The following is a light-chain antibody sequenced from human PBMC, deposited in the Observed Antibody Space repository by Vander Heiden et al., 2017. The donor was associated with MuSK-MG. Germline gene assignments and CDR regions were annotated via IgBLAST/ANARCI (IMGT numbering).Light chain of an antibody. CDR3: QQYGSKPPRFT. CDR2: GAS. V-gene: IGKV3-20*01. CDR1: QSVSSSY. J-gene: IGKJ2*01. Sequence: DMVLTQFTGTLSLSPGERATLSCRASQSVSSSYLAWYQQKPGKAPRLLSNGASSRATGNPDRQSGSGSGTDFTLTISRLEPEDFAVYYCQQYGSKPPRFTFGQGTKLDIK.